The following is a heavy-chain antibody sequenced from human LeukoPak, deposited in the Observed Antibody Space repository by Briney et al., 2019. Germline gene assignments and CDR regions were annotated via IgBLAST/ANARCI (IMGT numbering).Heavy chain of an antibody. CDR1: GYTFTSYY. CDR2: INPSGGST. V-gene: IGHV1-46*01. CDR3: ARESPRKIRFDY. J-gene: IGHJ4*02. Sequence: ASVKVSCKASGYTFTSYYMHWVRQAPGQGLEWMGIINPSGGSTSYAQKFQGRVTMTRDTSTITVYMELSSLRAEDTAVYDCARESPRKIRFDYWGQGTLVTVSS.